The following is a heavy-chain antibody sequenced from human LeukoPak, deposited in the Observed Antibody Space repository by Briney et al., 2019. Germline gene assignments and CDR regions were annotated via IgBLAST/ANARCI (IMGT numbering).Heavy chain of an antibody. CDR1: GYSFSMYW. J-gene: IGHJ3*02. D-gene: IGHD3-3*01. Sequence: TGESLKISCKGSGYSFSMYWTGWVRQMPGKGLEWMGIIYPGDSQTAYSPSFQGQVTISADKSINTAYLQWRSLKASDTAMYYCGRIRGYDFWSRGASDIWGQGTMVTVSS. CDR3: GRIRGYDFWSRGASDI. CDR2: IYPGDSQT. V-gene: IGHV5-51*01.